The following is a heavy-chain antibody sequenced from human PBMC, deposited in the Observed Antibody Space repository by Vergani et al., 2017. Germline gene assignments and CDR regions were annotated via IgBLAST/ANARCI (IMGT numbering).Heavy chain of an antibody. CDR1: GFTFSGSA. Sequence: EVQLVESGGGLVQPGGSLKLSCAASGFTFSGSAMHWVRQASGKGLEWVGRIRSKANSYATAYAASVKGRFTISRDDSKNTLYLQMNSLKTEDTAVYYCTTDRLHITIRAQGAAFDIWGQGTMVTVSS. CDR2: IRSKANSYAT. D-gene: IGHD6-6*01. CDR3: TTDRLHITIRAQGAAFDI. J-gene: IGHJ3*02. V-gene: IGHV3-73*02.